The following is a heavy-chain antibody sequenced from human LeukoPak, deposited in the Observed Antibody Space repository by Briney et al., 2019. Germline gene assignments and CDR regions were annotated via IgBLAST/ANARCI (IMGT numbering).Heavy chain of an antibody. CDR2: IWYVGSNK. J-gene: IGHJ4*02. D-gene: IGHD3-3*01. V-gene: IGHV3-33*01. CDR3: ATLRFLKDFDY. Sequence: GGSLRLSCAASGFTFSSYGMHWVSQAPGKGLEWVAVIWYVGSNKYYADSVKDRFTISRENSKHTLYLQVNSLRAGDTAVYYCATLRFLKDFDYWGQGTLVTVSS. CDR1: GFTFSSYG.